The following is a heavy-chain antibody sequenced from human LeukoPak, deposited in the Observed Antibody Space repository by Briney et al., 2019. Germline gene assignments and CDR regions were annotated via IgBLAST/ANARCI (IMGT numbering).Heavy chain of an antibody. V-gene: IGHV4-61*01. CDR1: GGSVSSGSYY. D-gene: IGHD3-22*01. CDR3: ARDPRGYFNY. Sequence: SETLSLTCTVSGGSVSSGSYYWSWIRQPPGKGLEWIGYIYDSGSTNYNPSLKSRVTISVDTSKNQFSLKLSSVTAADTAVYYCARDPRGYFNYWGQGTLVSVSS. J-gene: IGHJ4*02. CDR2: IYDSGST.